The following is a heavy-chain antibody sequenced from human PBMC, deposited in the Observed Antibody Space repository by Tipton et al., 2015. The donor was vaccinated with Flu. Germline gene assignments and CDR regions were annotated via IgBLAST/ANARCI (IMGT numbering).Heavy chain of an antibody. CDR2: ISAYSGDA. CDR1: GYTFTSFG. J-gene: IGHJ6*02. D-gene: IGHD3-10*01. CDR3: ARDAVQGVVTAYYHGMEV. Sequence: QSGPEVKKPGASVKVSCKASGYTFTSFGVSWVRQARGRGLEWMGWISAYSGDAIYPRNLQGRVTLSTDTSTSTAYMELRSLASDDTAVYYCARDAVQGVVTAYYHGMEVWGQGTTVTVSS. V-gene: IGHV1-18*01.